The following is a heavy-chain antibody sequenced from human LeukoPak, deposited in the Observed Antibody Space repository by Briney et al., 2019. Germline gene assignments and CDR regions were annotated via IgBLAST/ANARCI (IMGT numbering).Heavy chain of an antibody. CDR2: INGSGDNT. Sequence: GGSVRLSCAASGFTFSGFAMSWLGGTPGKSLEWCSGINGSGDNTLYADSVKGRFTISRDNSKNTLYLEMNSLRAEDTAIYYCAKSYCGGDCYRPPHDYCGQETLVTDSS. V-gene: IGHV3-23*01. D-gene: IGHD2-21*02. CDR1: GFTFSGFA. CDR3: AKSYCGGDCYRPPHDY. J-gene: IGHJ4*02.